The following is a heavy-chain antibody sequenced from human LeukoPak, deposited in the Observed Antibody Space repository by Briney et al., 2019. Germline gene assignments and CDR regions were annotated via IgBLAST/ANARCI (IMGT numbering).Heavy chain of an antibody. Sequence: GGSLRLSCAASGFTFSSYAMSWVRQAPGKGLEWVSAISGSGGSTYYADSVKGRFTISRDNSKNTLYLQMNSLRAEDTAVYYCAKEGRARAMVHGDGFDYWGQGTLVTVSS. CDR1: GFTFSSYA. CDR2: ISGSGGST. D-gene: IGHD5-18*01. V-gene: IGHV3-23*01. CDR3: AKEGRARAMVHGDGFDY. J-gene: IGHJ4*02.